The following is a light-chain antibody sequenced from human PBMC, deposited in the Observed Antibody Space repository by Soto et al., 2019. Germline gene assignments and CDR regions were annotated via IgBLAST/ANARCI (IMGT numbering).Light chain of an antibody. CDR3: QTWGTGVV. V-gene: IGLV4-69*01. CDR2: LNSDGSH. Sequence: QLVLTQSPSASASLGASVKLTCTLSSGHSSYAIAWHQQQPEKGPRYLMKLNSDGSHSKGDGIPDCFSGSSSGAERYLTISRLQSEDEADYYCQTWGTGVVFGGGTKLTVL. CDR1: SGHSSYA. J-gene: IGLJ2*01.